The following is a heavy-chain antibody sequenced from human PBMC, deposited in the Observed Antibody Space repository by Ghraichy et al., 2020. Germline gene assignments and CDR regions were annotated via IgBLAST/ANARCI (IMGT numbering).Heavy chain of an antibody. CDR3: ARGDFGHYYYGSGTLRGGFDY. D-gene: IGHD3-10*01. V-gene: IGHV4-31*03. CDR1: GGSISSGGYY. Sequence: SETLSLTCTVSGGSISSGGYYWSWIRQHPGKGLEWIGYIYYSGSTYYNPSLKSRVTISVDTSKNQFSLKLSSVTAADTAVYYCARGDFGHYYYGSGTLRGGFDYWGQGTLVTVSS. J-gene: IGHJ4*02. CDR2: IYYSGST.